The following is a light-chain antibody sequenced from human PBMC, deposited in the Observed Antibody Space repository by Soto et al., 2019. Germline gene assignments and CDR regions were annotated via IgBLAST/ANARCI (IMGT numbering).Light chain of an antibody. CDR3: QQYNSYST. V-gene: IGKV1-5*03. Sequence: DLQMTQSPSTLSASVGDRVTITCRASQSISSWLAWYQQKPGKAPKLLIYKASSLESGDPSRFIGSGSGTESTLTISSLQPADFATYYCQQYNSYSTFGQGTKLEIK. J-gene: IGKJ2*01. CDR1: QSISSW. CDR2: KAS.